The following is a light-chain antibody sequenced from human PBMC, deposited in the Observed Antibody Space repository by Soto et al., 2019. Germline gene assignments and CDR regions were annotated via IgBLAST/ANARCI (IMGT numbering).Light chain of an antibody. J-gene: IGKJ4*01. Sequence: EIVLTQFPATLSLSPGERATLSCRASQSVSTYLAWYRQRPGQAPRLLIYGASSRATGIPDRFSGSGSGTDFTLTISRLEPEDFAVYYCQQYGSSPLTFGGGTKVDIK. CDR1: QSVSTY. CDR3: QQYGSSPLT. CDR2: GAS. V-gene: IGKV3-20*01.